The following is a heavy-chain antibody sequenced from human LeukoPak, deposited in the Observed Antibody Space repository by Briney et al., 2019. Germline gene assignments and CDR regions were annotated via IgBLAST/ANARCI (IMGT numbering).Heavy chain of an antibody. J-gene: IGHJ3*02. V-gene: IGHV3-66*01. D-gene: IGHD3-22*01. CDR2: IYSGGST. Sequence: AGSLRLSCAASGFTVSSNYMSWVRQVPGKGLEWVSLIYSGGSTYYADSVKGRFTISRDTSKNTLYLQMNSLRAEDTAVYYCARYDSSGYFRHAFDIWGQGTMVTVSS. CDR1: GFTVSSNY. CDR3: ARYDSSGYFRHAFDI.